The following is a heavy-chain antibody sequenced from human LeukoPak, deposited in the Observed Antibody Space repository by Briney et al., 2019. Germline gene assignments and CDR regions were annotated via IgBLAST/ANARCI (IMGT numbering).Heavy chain of an antibody. J-gene: IGHJ5*02. CDR1: GGSFSGYY. V-gene: IGHV4-34*01. D-gene: IGHD2-2*01. CDR3: ARGRGIVVVPAWDRAKQNWFDP. Sequence: SETLSFTGAVYGGSFSGYYWSWIRQPPGKGLEWIGEINHSGSTNYNPSLKSRVTISVDTSKIQFSLKLSSVTAADTAVYYCARGRGIVVVPAWDRAKQNWFDPWGQGTLVTVSS. CDR2: INHSGST.